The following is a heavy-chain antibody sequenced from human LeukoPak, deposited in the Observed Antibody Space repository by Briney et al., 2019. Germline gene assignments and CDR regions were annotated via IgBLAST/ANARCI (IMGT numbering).Heavy chain of an antibody. D-gene: IGHD3-3*01. Sequence: SETLSLTCAVYGGSFSGYYWSWIRQPPGKGLEWIGEINHSGSTNYNPSLKSRVTISVDTSKNQFSLKLSSVTAADTAVYYCARGSPYYDFWSGYSVLFDYWGQGTLVTVSS. CDR3: ARGSPYYDFWSGYSVLFDY. CDR1: GGSFSGYY. CDR2: INHSGST. J-gene: IGHJ4*02. V-gene: IGHV4-34*01.